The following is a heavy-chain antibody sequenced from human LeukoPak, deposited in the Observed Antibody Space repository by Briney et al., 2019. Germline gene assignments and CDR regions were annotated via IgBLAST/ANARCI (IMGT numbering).Heavy chain of an antibody. CDR3: AKLYGSGSWDYYYGMDV. V-gene: IGHV3-23*01. D-gene: IGHD3-10*01. Sequence: GGSLRLSCAASGFTLSSYAMSWVRQAPGKGLEWGSAISGSGGSTYYADSVKGRFTISRDNSKNTLYLQMNSLRAEDTAVYYSAKLYGSGSWDYYYGMDVWGQGTTVTVSS. CDR2: ISGSGGST. J-gene: IGHJ6*02. CDR1: GFTLSSYA.